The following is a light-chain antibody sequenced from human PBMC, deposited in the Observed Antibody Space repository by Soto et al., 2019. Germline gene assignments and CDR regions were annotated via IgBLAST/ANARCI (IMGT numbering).Light chain of an antibody. CDR3: TSWTTXTTMI. CDR2: DVN. J-gene: IGLJ2*01. CDR1: SSDIGAYNL. Sequence: QSALTQPASVSGSPGQSITISCTGTSSDIGAYNLVSWYQQHPGKAPKLMLYDVNIRPSGVSNRFSGSKSGNTASLTISGLQAEDEADYYCTSWTTXTTMIFGGGTKVTVL. V-gene: IGLV2-14*03.